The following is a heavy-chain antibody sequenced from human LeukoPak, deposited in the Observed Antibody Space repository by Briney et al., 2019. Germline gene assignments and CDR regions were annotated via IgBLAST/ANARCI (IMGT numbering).Heavy chain of an antibody. J-gene: IGHJ4*02. D-gene: IGHD6-13*01. V-gene: IGHV4-4*02. Sequence: SETLSLTCAVSGGSISSSNWWSWVRQPPGKGLEWIGEINHSGSTSYNPSLKSRVTISVDKSKNQFSLKLSSVTAADTAVYYCASFGEQLVNFDYWGQGTLVTVSS. CDR1: GGSISSSNW. CDR2: INHSGST. CDR3: ASFGEQLVNFDY.